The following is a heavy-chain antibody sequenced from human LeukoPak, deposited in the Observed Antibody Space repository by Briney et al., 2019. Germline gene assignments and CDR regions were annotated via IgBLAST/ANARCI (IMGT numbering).Heavy chain of an antibody. J-gene: IGHJ6*02. Sequence: ASVKVSCKASGYTLTGYYMHWVRQAPGQGLEWMGWINPNSGGTNYAQKFQGRVTMTRDTSISTAYMELSRLRSDDTAVYYCARSASMVRGVIIPSSYYYYGMDVWGQGTTVTVSS. D-gene: IGHD3-10*01. CDR1: GYTLTGYY. V-gene: IGHV1-2*02. CDR2: INPNSGGT. CDR3: ARSASMVRGVIIPSSYYYYGMDV.